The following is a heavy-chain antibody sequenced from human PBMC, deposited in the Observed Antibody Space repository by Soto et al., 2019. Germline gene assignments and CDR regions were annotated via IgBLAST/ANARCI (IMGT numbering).Heavy chain of an antibody. CDR3: ARASYDDVWGSDRQNYYYGMDV. CDR1: GYTFTSYD. V-gene: IGHV1-8*01. D-gene: IGHD3-16*02. J-gene: IGHJ6*02. CDR2: MNPNSGNT. Sequence: QVQLVQSGAEVKKPGASVKVSCKASGYTFTSYDINWVRQATGQGLEWMGWMNPNSGNTGYAQKYLGTVTITRTTYMGKAYMDLSSLRSEDKAVYYCARASYDDVWGSDRQNYYYGMDVWGQGTTVTVSS.